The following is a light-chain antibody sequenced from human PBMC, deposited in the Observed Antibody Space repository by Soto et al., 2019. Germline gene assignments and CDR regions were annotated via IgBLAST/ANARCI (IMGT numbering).Light chain of an antibody. CDR3: CSYAGFSTLYV. CDR1: SSDVGSYNL. Sequence: QSALTQPASVSGSPGQSITISCTGTSSDVGSYNLVSWYQQHPGKAPKLMIYEGSKRPSGVSNRFSGSKSCNTASLTISGLQAEDEADYYCCSYAGFSTLYVFGTGTKLTVL. CDR2: EGS. J-gene: IGLJ1*01. V-gene: IGLV2-23*01.